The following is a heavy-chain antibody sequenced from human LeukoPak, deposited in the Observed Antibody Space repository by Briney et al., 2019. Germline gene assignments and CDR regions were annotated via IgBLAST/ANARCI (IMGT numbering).Heavy chain of an antibody. V-gene: IGHV3-7*01. CDR3: ARDRYYYDSSGYRPI. CDR1: RLTSSSYW. CDR2: IKQEGSEK. Sequence: GGSLSLSCAVSRLTSSSYWMSWVRQAPEKGREWVAKIKQEGSEKYYVDSVKGRFTISRDNAKNSLYLQMNSLRAEDTAVYYCARDRYYYDSSGYRPIWGQGTMVTVSS. D-gene: IGHD3-22*01. J-gene: IGHJ3*02.